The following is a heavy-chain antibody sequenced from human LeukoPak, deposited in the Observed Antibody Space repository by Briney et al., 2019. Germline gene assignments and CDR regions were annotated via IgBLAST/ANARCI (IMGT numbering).Heavy chain of an antibody. CDR3: AMGYSSSEIDY. Sequence: SETLSLTCTVSGGSISSGSYYWSWIRQPAGKGLEWIGRIYTSGSTNYNPSLKSRVTISVDTSKNQFSLKLSSVTAADTAVYYCAMGYSSSEIDYWGQGTLVTVSS. V-gene: IGHV4-61*02. D-gene: IGHD6-13*01. J-gene: IGHJ4*02. CDR2: IYTSGST. CDR1: GGSISSGSYY.